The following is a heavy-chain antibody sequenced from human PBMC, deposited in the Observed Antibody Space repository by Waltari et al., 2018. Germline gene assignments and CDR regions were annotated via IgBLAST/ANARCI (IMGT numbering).Heavy chain of an antibody. Sequence: EVQLVESGGGLVQPGGSLRLSCAASGFTFSSYWMHWVRQAPGKGLVWVSRINSDGSSTRDADYGKGRFNNARDNAKNTLYLQMNSLRAEETAVYYCARDRGSGSYNWGQGTLVTVSS. V-gene: IGHV3-74*01. CDR2: INSDGSST. CDR3: ARDRGSGSYN. D-gene: IGHD3-10*01. J-gene: IGHJ4*02. CDR1: GFTFSSYW.